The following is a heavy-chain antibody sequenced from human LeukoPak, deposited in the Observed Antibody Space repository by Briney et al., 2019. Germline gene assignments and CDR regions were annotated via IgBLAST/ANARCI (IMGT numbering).Heavy chain of an antibody. J-gene: IGHJ4*02. D-gene: IGHD6-13*01. CDR3: ARGRLAAGTLALDY. CDR2: ISYDGSNK. CDR1: GFTFSSYA. V-gene: IGHV3-30-3*01. Sequence: QTGGSLRLSCATSGFTFSSYAMSWVRQAPGKGLEWVAVISYDGSNKYYADSVKGRFTISRDNSKNTLYLQMNSLRAVDTAVYYCARGRLAAGTLALDYWGQGTLVTVSS.